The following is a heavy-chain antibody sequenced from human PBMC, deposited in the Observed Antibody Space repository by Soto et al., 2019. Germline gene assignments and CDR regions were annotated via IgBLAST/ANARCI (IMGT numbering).Heavy chain of an antibody. CDR1: GYTFLSYG. CDR2: ISAYNANT. D-gene: IGHD6-6*01. V-gene: IGHV1-18*01. J-gene: IGHJ4*02. Sequence: QVQLVQSGAEVKKPGASVKVSCKASGYTFLSYGITWVRQAPGQGLESMGWISAYNANTNYGQKFQDRVSMTTDTSSNTAYLEVRSLRSDDTAFYFCARVFRWSSSSWGFDYWGQGTLVTVSS. CDR3: ARVFRWSSSSWGFDY.